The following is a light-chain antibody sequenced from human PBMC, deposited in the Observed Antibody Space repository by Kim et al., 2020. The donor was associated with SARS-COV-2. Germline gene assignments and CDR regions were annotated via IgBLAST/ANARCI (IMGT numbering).Light chain of an antibody. CDR2: SNH. CDR1: AFKVGSDYV. V-gene: IGLV1-40*01. CDR3: PSYDSNLRGAV. Sequence: RCTSSRYATAFKVGSDYVLHCHHKLPGAAPTVFIYSNHKRPSGVPDRFSGSQSSPSASLAITGLQPDDEGYFYCPSYDSNLRGAVFGGGTQLTVL. J-gene: IGLJ3*02.